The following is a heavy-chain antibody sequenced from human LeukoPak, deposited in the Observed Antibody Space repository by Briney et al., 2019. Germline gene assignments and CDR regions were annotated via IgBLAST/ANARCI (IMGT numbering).Heavy chain of an antibody. J-gene: IGHJ4*02. Sequence: PSETLSLTCAVYGGSFSGYYWSWIRQPPGKGLEWIGEINHSGSTNYNPSLKSRVTISVDTSKNQFSLKPSSVTAADTAVYYCARLRMVPRITMVRGVIMFDYWGQGTLVTVSS. D-gene: IGHD3-10*01. CDR1: GGSFSGYY. V-gene: IGHV4-34*01. CDR2: INHSGST. CDR3: ARLRMVPRITMVRGVIMFDY.